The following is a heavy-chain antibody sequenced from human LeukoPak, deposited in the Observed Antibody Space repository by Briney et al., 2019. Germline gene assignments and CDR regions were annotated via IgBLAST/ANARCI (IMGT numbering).Heavy chain of an antibody. Sequence: GGSLRLSCAASGFTFSSYAMHWVRQAPGKGLEWVAVISYDGSNKYYADSVKGRFTISRDNSKNTLYLQMNSLRAEDTAVYYCARDLPSSTSGWGQGTPVTVSS. CDR1: GFTFSSYA. CDR2: ISYDGSNK. V-gene: IGHV3-30-3*01. D-gene: IGHD2-2*01. CDR3: ARDLPSSTSG. J-gene: IGHJ4*02.